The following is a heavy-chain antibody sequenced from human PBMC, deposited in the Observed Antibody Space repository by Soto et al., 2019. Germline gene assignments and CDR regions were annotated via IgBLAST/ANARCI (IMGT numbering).Heavy chain of an antibody. Sequence: QVQLVQSGAEVKKPGSSVKVSCKASGGTFSSYAISWVRQAPGQGLEWMGGIIPIFGTANYAQKFQGRVTITADESTSTAYRELSSLRSEDTAVYYCARDLDDYDSSGYYYYYYYGMDVWGQGTTVTVSS. V-gene: IGHV1-69*01. J-gene: IGHJ6*02. CDR1: GGTFSSYA. D-gene: IGHD3-22*01. CDR3: ARDLDDYDSSGYYYYYYYGMDV. CDR2: IIPIFGTA.